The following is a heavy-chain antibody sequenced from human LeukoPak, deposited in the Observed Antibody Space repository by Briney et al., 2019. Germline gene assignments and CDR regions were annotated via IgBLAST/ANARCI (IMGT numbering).Heavy chain of an antibody. Sequence: GGSLRLSCAASGFTFSSYAMSWVRQAPGKGLEWVSAISGNGGSTYYADSVKGRFTISRDNSKNTLYLQMNSLRAEDTAVYYCAKGYYDFWSAGAFDIWGQETMVTVSS. CDR1: GFTFSSYA. CDR3: AKGYYDFWSAGAFDI. CDR2: ISGNGGST. D-gene: IGHD3-3*01. J-gene: IGHJ3*02. V-gene: IGHV3-23*01.